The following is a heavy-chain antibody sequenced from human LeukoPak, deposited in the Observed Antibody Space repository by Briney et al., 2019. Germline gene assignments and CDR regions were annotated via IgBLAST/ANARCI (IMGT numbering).Heavy chain of an antibody. D-gene: IGHD4-17*01. V-gene: IGHV1-2*02. CDR2: INPNSGGT. Sequence: GASVKVSCKASGYTFTGYYMHWVRQAPGQGLEWMGWINPNSGGTNYAQKFQGRVTMTRDTSISTAYMELSRLRSDDTAVYYCARDRMYYGDYVNYMDVWGKGTTVTISS. CDR1: GYTFTGYY. J-gene: IGHJ6*03. CDR3: ARDRMYYGDYVNYMDV.